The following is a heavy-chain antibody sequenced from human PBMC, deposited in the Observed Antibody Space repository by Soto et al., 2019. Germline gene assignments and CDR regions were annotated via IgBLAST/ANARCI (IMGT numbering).Heavy chain of an antibody. CDR1: GFTFSSYA. Sequence: PGGSLRLSCAASGFTFSSYAMHWVRQAPGKGLEWVAVISYDGSNKYYADSVKGRFTISRDNSKNTLYLQMNSLRAEDTAVYYCAKDKKYQLPLNFDYWGQGTLVTVSS. CDR3: AKDKKYQLPLNFDY. CDR2: ISYDGSNK. V-gene: IGHV3-30-3*01. J-gene: IGHJ4*02. D-gene: IGHD2-2*01.